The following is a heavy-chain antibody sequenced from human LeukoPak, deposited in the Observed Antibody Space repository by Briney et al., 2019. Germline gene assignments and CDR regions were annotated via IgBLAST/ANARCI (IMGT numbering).Heavy chain of an antibody. CDR1: GFTFSSYG. V-gene: IGHV3-30*02. CDR2: IRYDGSNK. J-gene: IGHJ4*02. CDR3: AKDSSVRGYNYGSTEYDY. Sequence: PGGSLRLSCAASGFTFSSYGMHWVRQAPGKGLEWVTFIRYDGSNKYYADSVKGRFTISRDNSKNTLYLQMNSLRAEDTAVYYCAKDSSVRGYNYGSTEYDYWGQGTLVTVSS. D-gene: IGHD5-18*01.